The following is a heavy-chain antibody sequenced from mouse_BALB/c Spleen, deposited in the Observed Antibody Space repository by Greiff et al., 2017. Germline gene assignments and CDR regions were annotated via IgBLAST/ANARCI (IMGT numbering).Heavy chain of an antibody. CDR3: ARIQGSIYDVYYFDY. D-gene: IGHD2-3*01. CDR1: GYTFTSYW. J-gene: IGHJ2*01. Sequence: QVQLQQSGAELAKPGASVKMSCKASGYTFTSYWMHWVKQRPGQGLEWIGYINPSTGYTEYNQKFKDKATLTADKSSSTAYMQLSSLTSEDSAVYYCARIQGSIYDVYYFDYWGQGTTLTVSS. V-gene: IGHV1-7*01. CDR2: INPSTGYT.